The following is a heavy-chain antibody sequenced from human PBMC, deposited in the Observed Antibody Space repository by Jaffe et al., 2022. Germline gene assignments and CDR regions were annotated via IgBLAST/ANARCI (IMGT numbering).Heavy chain of an antibody. CDR2: IYHSGST. CDR1: GYSISSGYY. J-gene: IGHJ2*01. V-gene: IGHV4-38-2*01. Sequence: QVQLQESGPGLVKPSETLSLTCAVSGYSISSGYYWGWIRQPPGKGLEWIGSIYHSGSTYYNPSLKSRVTISVDTSKNQFSLKLSSVTAADTAVYYCARQIAAAAPGYFDLWGRGTLVTVSS. D-gene: IGHD6-13*01. CDR3: ARQIAAAAPGYFDL.